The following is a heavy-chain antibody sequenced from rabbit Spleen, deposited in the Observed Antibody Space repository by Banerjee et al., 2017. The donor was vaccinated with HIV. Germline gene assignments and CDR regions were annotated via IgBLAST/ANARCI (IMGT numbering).Heavy chain of an antibody. CDR2: IGAGSSGST. D-gene: IGHD7-1*01. J-gene: IGHJ4*01. CDR3: ARFYAGYGDFGYAAM. V-gene: IGHV1S40*01. Sequence: QSLEESGGDLVKPGASLTLTCTASGFSFSADFYMCWVRQAPGKGLEWIACIGAGSSGSTYYASWAKGRFTISKTSSTTVTLQMTSLTAADTATYFCARFYAGYGDFGYAAMWGQGTLVTVS. CDR1: GFSFSADFY.